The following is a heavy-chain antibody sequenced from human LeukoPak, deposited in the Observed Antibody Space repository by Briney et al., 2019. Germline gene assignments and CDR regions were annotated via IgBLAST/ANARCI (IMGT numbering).Heavy chain of an antibody. J-gene: IGHJ2*01. D-gene: IGHD2-21*02. CDR1: GYTFTSYY. V-gene: IGHV1-2*02. CDR2: INPNSGGT. CDR3: ARGAMVGTGMNWYFDL. Sequence: ASVKVSCKASGYTFTSYYMHWVRQAPGQGLEWMGCINPNSGGTNYAQKFQGRVTMTRDTSIITAYMELSRLRYDDTAVYYCARGAMVGTGMNWYFDLWGRGTLVTVSS.